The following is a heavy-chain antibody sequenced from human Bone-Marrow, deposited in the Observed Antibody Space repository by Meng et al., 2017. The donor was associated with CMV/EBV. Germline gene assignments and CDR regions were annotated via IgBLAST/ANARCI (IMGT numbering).Heavy chain of an antibody. Sequence: SSGYYWGGIHRPPGKGLAGIGGNYYGGSTYYNPSLKSRVTISVDTSKNQFSLKLSSVTAADTAVYYCARGGYYYDSSGYYHDNYFDYWGQGTLVTVSS. V-gene: IGHV4-39*07. CDR3: ARGGYYYDSSGYYHDNYFDY. CDR2: NYYGGST. J-gene: IGHJ4*02. CDR1: SSGYY. D-gene: IGHD3-22*01.